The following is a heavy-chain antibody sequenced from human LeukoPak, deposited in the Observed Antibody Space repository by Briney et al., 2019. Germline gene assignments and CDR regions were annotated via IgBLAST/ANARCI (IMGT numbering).Heavy chain of an antibody. D-gene: IGHD4-17*01. Sequence: PSETLSLTCAVYGGSFSYYYWSWIRQPPGKGLEWIGEINHSGSTNYNPSLKSRVTISVDTSKNQFSLKLSSVTAADTAVYYCARGGPVFPSRLAMTTVTTYRRARSYYFDYWGQGTLVTVSS. J-gene: IGHJ4*02. V-gene: IGHV4-34*01. CDR2: INHSGST. CDR1: GGSFSYYY. CDR3: ARGGPVFPSRLAMTTVTTYRRARSYYFDY.